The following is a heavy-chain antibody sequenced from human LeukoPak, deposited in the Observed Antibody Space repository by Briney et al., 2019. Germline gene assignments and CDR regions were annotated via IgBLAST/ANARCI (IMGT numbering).Heavy chain of an antibody. J-gene: IGHJ2*01. Sequence: GASVKVSCKASGGTFISHGVSWVRQAPGQGLEWMGRIIPIVGTTNYAQKFQGRVTITTDESQRTVYMELRSMRSEETAVYYCTNDSDGIGAIKKWYFDLWGRGTLVTVSS. V-gene: IGHV1-69*05. CDR2: IIPIVGTT. CDR3: TNDSDGIGAIKKWYFDL. CDR1: GGTFISHG. D-gene: IGHD3-16*01.